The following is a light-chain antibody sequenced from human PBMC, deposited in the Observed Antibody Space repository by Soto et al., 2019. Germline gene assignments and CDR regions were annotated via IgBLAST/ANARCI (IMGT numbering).Light chain of an antibody. CDR1: QTISSG. Sequence: IQMPQARSTLSGSVGARVTITFRASQTISSGLAWYQQKPGKAPKLLIYKASTLKSGVPSRFSGSGSGTEFTLTISSLQPYDIATYYCQQYHSYWTVGQGTKVDIK. CDR2: KAS. CDR3: QQYHSYWT. V-gene: IGKV1-5*03. J-gene: IGKJ1*01.